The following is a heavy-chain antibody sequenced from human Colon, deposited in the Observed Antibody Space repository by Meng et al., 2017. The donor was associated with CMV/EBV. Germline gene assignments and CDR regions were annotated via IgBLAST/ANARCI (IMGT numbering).Heavy chain of an antibody. CDR3: VRRLPYNGYDW. CDR1: GFPIVSHY. Sequence: GGSLRLSCSASGFPIVSHYMAWVRQAPGKGLEWVSLIYAVGTPYYADSVKGRFTISRDNDRNIMDLQMSSLRADDTAIYYCVRRLPYNGYDWWGQGTVVTVSS. D-gene: IGHD3-3*01. J-gene: IGHJ4*02. V-gene: IGHV3-53*01. CDR2: IYAVGTP.